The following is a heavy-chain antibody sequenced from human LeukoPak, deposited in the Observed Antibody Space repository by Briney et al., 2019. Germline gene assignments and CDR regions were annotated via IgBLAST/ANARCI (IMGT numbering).Heavy chain of an antibody. CDR1: GFTFSSYS. Sequence: GGSLRLSCAASGFTFSSYSMNWVRQAPGKGLEWVSSISSSSSYIYYADSVKGRFTISRDNAKNSLYLQMNSLRAEDTAVYYCARVAAAAGTNYYGMDVWGQGTTVTVSS. D-gene: IGHD6-13*01. V-gene: IGHV3-21*01. CDR2: ISSSSSYI. CDR3: ARVAAAAGTNYYGMDV. J-gene: IGHJ6*02.